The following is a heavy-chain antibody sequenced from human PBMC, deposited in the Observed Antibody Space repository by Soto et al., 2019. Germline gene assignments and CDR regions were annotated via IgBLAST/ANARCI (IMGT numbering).Heavy chain of an antibody. CDR1: GFTFSSYG. Sequence: QVQLVESGGGVIQPGRSLRLSCAASGFTFSSYGMHWVRQAPGKGLEWVAVISYDGSNKYYADSVKGRFTISRDNSKNTLYLQMNSLRAEDTAVYYCAKARAYYYDSSALGDYWGQGTLGTVCS. CDR2: ISYDGSNK. D-gene: IGHD3-22*01. CDR3: AKARAYYYDSSALGDY. V-gene: IGHV3-30*18. J-gene: IGHJ4*02.